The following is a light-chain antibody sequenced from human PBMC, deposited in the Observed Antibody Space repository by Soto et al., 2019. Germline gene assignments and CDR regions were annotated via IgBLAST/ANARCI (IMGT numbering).Light chain of an antibody. Sequence: DIQMTQSPSFLSASVGDRVAIPCRASQTISTFLNWYQWKPGKAPKLLITDTSTLRSGVPSRFSGSGSGTDFTLTITSMQPEDFAIYYCQQSYSIPATFGGGTTVEVK. CDR3: QQSYSIPAT. CDR2: DTS. CDR1: QTISTF. V-gene: IGKV1-39*01. J-gene: IGKJ4*01.